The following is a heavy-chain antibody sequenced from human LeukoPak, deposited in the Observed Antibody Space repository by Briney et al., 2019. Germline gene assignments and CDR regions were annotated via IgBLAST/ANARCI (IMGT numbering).Heavy chain of an antibody. V-gene: IGHV3-48*03. CDR2: ISSNGNTE. D-gene: IGHD6-19*01. CDR3: ARDHSSGWYSDYFDY. J-gene: IGHJ4*02. Sequence: PGGSLRLSCAASGFSFSSHPFNWVRQAPGKGLEWVSHISSNGNTEYYLDSVRVRFTMSRDNAKNLLFLQLDSLRAEDTAVYYCARDHSSGWYSDYFDYWGQGTLVTVSS. CDR1: GFSFSSHP.